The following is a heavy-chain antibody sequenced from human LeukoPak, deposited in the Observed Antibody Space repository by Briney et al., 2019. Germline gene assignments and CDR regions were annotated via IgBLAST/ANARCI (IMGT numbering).Heavy chain of an antibody. J-gene: IGHJ3*02. V-gene: IGHV4-34*01. Sequence: SETLSLTCAVYGGSLSGYYWSWIRQPPGKGLEWIGEINHSGSTNYNPSLKSRVTISVDTSKNQFSLKLSSVTAADTAVYYCARGPQWLDAFDIWGQGTMVTVSS. D-gene: IGHD3-22*01. CDR1: GGSLSGYY. CDR3: ARGPQWLDAFDI. CDR2: INHSGST.